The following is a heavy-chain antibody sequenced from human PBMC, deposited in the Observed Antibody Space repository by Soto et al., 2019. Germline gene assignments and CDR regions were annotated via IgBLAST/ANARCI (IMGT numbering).Heavy chain of an antibody. D-gene: IGHD1-1*01. J-gene: IGHJ5*02. CDR1: GASISGFY. Sequence: SETLSLTCTVSGASISGFYWSWIRKSAGKGLEWIGRIYATGTTDYNPSLKSRVMMSVDTSKKQFSLKLRSVTAADMAVYYCVRDGTKTLRDWFDPWGQGISVTVSS. CDR2: IYATGTT. CDR3: VRDGTKTLRDWFDP. V-gene: IGHV4-4*07.